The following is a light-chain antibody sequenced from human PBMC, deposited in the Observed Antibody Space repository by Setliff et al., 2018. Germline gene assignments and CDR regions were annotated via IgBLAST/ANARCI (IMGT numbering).Light chain of an antibody. Sequence: LTQPRSVSGSPGQSVTISYTGTSSDVGDYNYVSWYQQHPGKAPKLMIYDVSKRPSGVPDRFSGSKSGNTASLTISGLQAEDEADYYCCSYAGSYTSLYVFGTGTKVTVL. CDR3: CSYAGSYTSLYV. J-gene: IGLJ1*01. CDR1: SSDVGDYNY. CDR2: DVS. V-gene: IGLV2-11*01.